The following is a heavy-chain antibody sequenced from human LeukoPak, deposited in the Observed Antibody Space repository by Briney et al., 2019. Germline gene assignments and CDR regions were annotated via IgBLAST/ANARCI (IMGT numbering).Heavy chain of an antibody. CDR3: ARTSYDSSGYSSRLGYFGY. J-gene: IGHJ4*02. CDR1: GGSRSRGSYC. CDR2: IYTSGST. V-gene: IGHV4-61*02. D-gene: IGHD3-22*01. Sequence: TSETLSLTCTYTGGSRSRGSYCWSWIRQPAGKGLEWIGRIYTSGSTNYNPSPKSRVTISVDTSKNQFSLKLSSVTAADTAVYYCARTSYDSSGYSSRLGYFGYWGQGTLVTVSS.